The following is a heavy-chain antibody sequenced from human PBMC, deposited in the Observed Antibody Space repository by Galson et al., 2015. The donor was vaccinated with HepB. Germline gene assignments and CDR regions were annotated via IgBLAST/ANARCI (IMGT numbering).Heavy chain of an antibody. J-gene: IGHJ4*02. Sequence: LRLSCAASGFIFSDYYMSWIRQAPGKGLEWVSYISDSSTYTNFADSVKGRFTISRDNAKNSLYLQMNSLRAEDTAVYYCARCVRGITDYFDYWGQGTLVTVSS. CDR2: ISDSSTYT. CDR3: ARCVRGITDYFDY. V-gene: IGHV3-11*03. CDR1: GFIFSDYY. D-gene: IGHD3-10*01.